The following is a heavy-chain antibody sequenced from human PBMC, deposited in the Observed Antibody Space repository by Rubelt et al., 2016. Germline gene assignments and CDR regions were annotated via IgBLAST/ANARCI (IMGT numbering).Heavy chain of an antibody. CDR1: GEPFRGYS. CDR3: ARHDTDGRSNNWFDP. V-gene: IGHV4-34*01. J-gene: IGHJ5*02. CDR2: INHRGST. D-gene: IGHD5-18*01. Sequence: QVQLHQWGGGLLKPSETLSLTCAVDGEPFRGYSWTWIRQPPGGGLEWIGEINHRGSTDYNPSLKGRVTISIDTSKNEFSLKLGSGTAADTAVYYCARHDTDGRSNNWFDPWGQGTLVTVSS.